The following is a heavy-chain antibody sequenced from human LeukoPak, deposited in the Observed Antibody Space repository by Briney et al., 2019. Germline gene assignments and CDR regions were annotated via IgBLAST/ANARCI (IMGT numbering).Heavy chain of an antibody. CDR3: ARVDTVRVDY. CDR2: INPNSGGT. J-gene: IGHJ4*02. Sequence: ASVNVSCKSSGYIFTDHFIHWVRQAPGQGLEWMGWINPNSGGTNYAQKFQGRVTMTRDTSISTAYMELSRLRSDDTAVYYCARVDTVRVDYWGQGTLVTVSS. CDR1: GYIFTDHF. D-gene: IGHD2-2*03. V-gene: IGHV1-2*02.